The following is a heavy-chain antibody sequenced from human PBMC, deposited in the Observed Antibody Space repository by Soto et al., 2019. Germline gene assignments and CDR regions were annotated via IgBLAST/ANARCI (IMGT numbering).Heavy chain of an antibody. D-gene: IGHD3-9*01. J-gene: IGHJ6*02. CDR1: GFTFSSYG. CDR3: ARDLMDYDILTGHPYGMDV. V-gene: IGHV3-33*01. CDR2: IWYDGSNK. Sequence: GGSLRLSCAASGFTFSSYGMHWVRQAPGKGLEWVAVIWYDGSNKYYADSVKGRFTISRDNSKNTLYLQMNSLRAEDTAVYYCARDLMDYDILTGHPYGMDVWGQGTTVTVSS.